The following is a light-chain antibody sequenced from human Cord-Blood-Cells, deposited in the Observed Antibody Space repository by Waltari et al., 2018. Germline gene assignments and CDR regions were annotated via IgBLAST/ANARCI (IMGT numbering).Light chain of an antibody. CDR1: SSDVGGYNY. Sequence: QSALTQPASVSGSPGQSITISCPGTSSDVGGYNYVSWYHLHPGKAPKLMIYEVSNRPSGVSNRFSGSKSGNTASLTISGLQAEDEADYYCSSYTSSSTLVFGGGTKLTVL. CDR3: SSYTSSSTLV. J-gene: IGLJ2*01. V-gene: IGLV2-14*01. CDR2: EVS.